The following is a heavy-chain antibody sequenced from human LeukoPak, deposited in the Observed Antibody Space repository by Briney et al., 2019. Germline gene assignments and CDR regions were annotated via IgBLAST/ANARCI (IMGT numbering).Heavy chain of an antibody. Sequence: PRGSLRLPCAASGFTFSSYEMNWVRQAPGKGLEWVSYISSSSSYIYYADSVKGRFTISRDNAKNSLYLQMNSLRAEDTAVYYCAREIGSWSSWYVDYYYYMDVWGKGTTVTISS. CDR3: AREIGSWSSWYVDYYYYMDV. J-gene: IGHJ6*03. CDR1: GFTFSSYE. D-gene: IGHD6-13*01. CDR2: ISSSSSYI. V-gene: IGHV3-21*05.